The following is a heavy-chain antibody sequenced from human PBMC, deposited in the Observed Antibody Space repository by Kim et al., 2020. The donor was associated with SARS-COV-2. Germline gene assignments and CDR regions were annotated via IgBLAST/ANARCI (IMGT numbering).Heavy chain of an antibody. J-gene: IGHJ4*01. CDR3: ASNAGDY. Sequence: EGSENFGGAGRGRFTIARDNAKNSLYLQMNSLRAEDTALYYCASNAGDYWGQGTLVTVSS. CDR2: EGSEN. D-gene: IGHD3-10*01. V-gene: IGHV3-7*03.